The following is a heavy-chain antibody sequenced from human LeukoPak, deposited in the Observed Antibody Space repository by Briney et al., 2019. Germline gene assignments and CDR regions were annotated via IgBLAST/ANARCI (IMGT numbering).Heavy chain of an antibody. J-gene: IGHJ4*01. CDR3: TRASGDIVETATMGSY. V-gene: IGHV3-21*01. D-gene: IGHD5-18*01. CDR2: ISSSSSSI. CDR1: GFTFSSYS. Sequence: GGSLRLSCAASGFTFSSYSMNWVRQATGKGLEWVSSISSSSSSIYYADSVKGRFTISRDNAKNSLYLQMNSLRAEDTAVYYCTRASGDIVETATMGSYWGHGTLVTVSS.